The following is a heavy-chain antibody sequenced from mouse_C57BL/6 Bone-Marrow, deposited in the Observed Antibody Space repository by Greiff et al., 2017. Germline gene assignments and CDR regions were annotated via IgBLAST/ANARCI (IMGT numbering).Heavy chain of an antibody. CDR3: ARWGDGVAY. D-gene: IGHD2-3*01. Sequence: QVQLKQPGAELVKPGASVKLSCKASGYTFTSYWMHWVKQRPGQGLEWIGMIHPNSGSTNYNEKFKSKATLTVDKSSSTAYMQLSSLTSEDSAVYYCARWGDGVAYWGQGTLVTVSA. CDR1: GYTFTSYW. J-gene: IGHJ3*01. V-gene: IGHV1-64*01. CDR2: IHPNSGST.